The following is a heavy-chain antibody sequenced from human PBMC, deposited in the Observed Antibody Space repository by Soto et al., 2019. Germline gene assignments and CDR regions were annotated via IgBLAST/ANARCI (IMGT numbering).Heavy chain of an antibody. CDR1: GFTCSSYA. D-gene: IGHD5-18*01. CDR2: ISGSGGST. V-gene: IGHV3-23*01. CDR3: AKARDTAMVNGAFDI. J-gene: IGHJ3*02. Sequence: GGSLRLSCGASGFTCSSYAMIWVRQAPGKGLEWVSAISGSGGSTYYADSVKGRFTISRDNSKNTLYLQMNSLRAEDTAVYYCAKARDTAMVNGAFDIWGQGTMVTLSS.